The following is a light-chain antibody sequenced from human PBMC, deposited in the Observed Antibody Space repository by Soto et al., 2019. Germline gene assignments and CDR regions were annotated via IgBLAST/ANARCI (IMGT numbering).Light chain of an antibody. CDR1: SSNIGTDSD. V-gene: IGLV1-40*01. CDR2: GNS. CDR3: QSYDSSLSVWV. Sequence: QSVLTQPPSVSGAPGQRVTIPCTGSSSNIGTDSDVNWYQQLPGTAPKLLIFGNSNRPSGVPDRFSGSKSGTSASLAITGLQTEDEGDYYCQSYDSSLSVWVFGGGTKLTVL. J-gene: IGLJ3*02.